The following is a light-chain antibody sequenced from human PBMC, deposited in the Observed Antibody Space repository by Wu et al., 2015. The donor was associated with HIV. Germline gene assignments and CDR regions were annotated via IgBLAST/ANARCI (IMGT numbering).Light chain of an antibody. CDR1: QSFSSSY. Sequence: EIVLTQSPGTLSLSPGERATLSCRASQSFSSSYLAWYQQKPGQAPRLLMYGGVSRAAGIPDRFSGSGPGPDFTLTISRVEPEDFAVYYCQQTGTSPYSFGQGTRLE. V-gene: IGKV3-20*01. CDR2: GGV. J-gene: IGKJ2*03. CDR3: QQTGTSPYS.